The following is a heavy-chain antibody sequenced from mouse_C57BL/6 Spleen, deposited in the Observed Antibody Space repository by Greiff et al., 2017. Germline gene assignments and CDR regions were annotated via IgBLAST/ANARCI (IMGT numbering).Heavy chain of an antibody. CDR3: AIYDYDEAY. J-gene: IGHJ3*01. CDR1: GYAFSSSW. CDR2: IYPGDGDT. Sequence: QVQLKQSGPELVKPGASVKISCKASGYAFSSSWMNWVKQRPGKGLEWIGRIYPGDGDTNYNGKFKGKATLTADKSSSTAYMQLSSLTSEDSAVYFCAIYDYDEAYWGQGTLVTVSA. V-gene: IGHV1-82*01. D-gene: IGHD2-4*01.